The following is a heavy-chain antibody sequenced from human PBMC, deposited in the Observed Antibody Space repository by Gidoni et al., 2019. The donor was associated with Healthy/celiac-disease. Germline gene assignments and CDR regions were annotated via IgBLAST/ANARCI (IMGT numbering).Heavy chain of an antibody. Sequence: QVQLQQWGAGLLKPSETLSLTCAVYGGSFSGYYWSWIRQPPGKGLEWIGEINHSGSTNYNPSLKSRVTISVDTSKNQFSLKLSSVTAADTAVYYCARGVVVVPAATLRYYYYYGMDVWGQGTTVTVSS. D-gene: IGHD2-2*01. J-gene: IGHJ6*02. CDR1: GGSFSGYY. CDR3: ARGVVVVPAATLRYYYYYGMDV. CDR2: INHSGST. V-gene: IGHV4-34*01.